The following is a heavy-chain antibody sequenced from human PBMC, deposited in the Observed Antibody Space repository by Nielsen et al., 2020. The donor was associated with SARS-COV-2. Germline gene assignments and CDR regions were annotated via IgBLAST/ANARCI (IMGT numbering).Heavy chain of an antibody. CDR2: INAGNGYT. V-gene: IGHV1-3*01. CDR1: GYRFTSYA. CDR3: ARGGVNGWWDY. Sequence: APVKVSCKASGYRFTSYAIHWVRQAPGQGLESMGWINAGNGYTEYSQNFQGRVTITTDTSATTAYMEVRYLKSEDTAVFYCARGGVNGWWDYWGQGTLVTVSS. J-gene: IGHJ4*02. D-gene: IGHD6-19*01.